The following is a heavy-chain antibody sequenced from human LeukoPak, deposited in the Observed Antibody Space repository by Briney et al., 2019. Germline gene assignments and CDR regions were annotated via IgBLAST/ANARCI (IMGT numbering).Heavy chain of an antibody. Sequence: GASVKVSCKASGYTFTGYYIHWVRQAPGQGLEWMGWIYPHSGGTDYAQKFQGRVTMTRDTSISTAYMELSRLRSDDTAVYYCAKNDLGFCTGGSCSNAFDLWGQGTMVTVSS. CDR3: AKNDLGFCTGGSCSNAFDL. V-gene: IGHV1-2*02. CDR1: GYTFTGYY. J-gene: IGHJ3*01. D-gene: IGHD2-15*01. CDR2: IYPHSGGT.